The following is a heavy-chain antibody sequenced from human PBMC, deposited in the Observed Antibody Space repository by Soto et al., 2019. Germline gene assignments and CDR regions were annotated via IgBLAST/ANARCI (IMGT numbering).Heavy chain of an antibody. Sequence: GGSLRLSCAASGFTFDTYGMHWVRQAPGRGLEWVAVISYDGSNRYYADSVKGRFTISRDNSKNTLYLQMNSLRSEDTAVYYCAKDHIVAAAPDYWGQGTLVTVSS. J-gene: IGHJ4*02. CDR2: ISYDGSNR. V-gene: IGHV3-30*18. CDR1: GFTFDTYG. CDR3: AKDHIVAAAPDY. D-gene: IGHD2-2*01.